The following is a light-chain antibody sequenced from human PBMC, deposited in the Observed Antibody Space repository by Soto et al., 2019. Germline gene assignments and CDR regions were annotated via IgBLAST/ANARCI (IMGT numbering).Light chain of an antibody. J-gene: IGKJ5*01. CDR2: GAS. V-gene: IGKV3-20*01. Sequence: EIVLTQSPGTLSLSPGERSTLSCMASQSVSSSYLAWYQQKPGQAPRLLISGASSRATGITDRFSGSGSATDFTLTISRLEPEDFALYYCQQYGSSPITVGQGTRLEIK. CDR1: QSVSSSY. CDR3: QQYGSSPIT.